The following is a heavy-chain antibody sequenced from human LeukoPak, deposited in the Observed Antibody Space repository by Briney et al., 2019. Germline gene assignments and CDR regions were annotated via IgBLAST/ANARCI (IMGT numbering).Heavy chain of an antibody. CDR3: ARYYYGSGSYDC. J-gene: IGHJ4*02. D-gene: IGHD3-10*01. CDR2: IYYSGST. Sequence: SETLSLTCTVSGGSISSSSYYWGWIRQPPGKGLEWIGSIYYSGSTYYNPSLKSRVTISVDTSKNQFSLKLSSVTAADTAVYYCARYYYGSGSYDCWGQGTLDTVSS. V-gene: IGHV4-39*01. CDR1: GGSISSSSYY.